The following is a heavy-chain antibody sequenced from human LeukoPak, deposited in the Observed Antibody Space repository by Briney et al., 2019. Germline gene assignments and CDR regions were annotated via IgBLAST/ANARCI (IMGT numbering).Heavy chain of an antibody. Sequence: PGGSLRLSCAASGFTFSSYSMNWVRQAPGKGLEWVSYISSSSSTIYYADPVKGRFTISRDNAKNSLYLQMNSLRAEDTAVYYCATDRYSTFDYWGQGVLVTVSS. D-gene: IGHD6-13*01. CDR1: GFTFSSYS. CDR2: ISSSSSTI. CDR3: ATDRYSTFDY. V-gene: IGHV3-48*01. J-gene: IGHJ4*02.